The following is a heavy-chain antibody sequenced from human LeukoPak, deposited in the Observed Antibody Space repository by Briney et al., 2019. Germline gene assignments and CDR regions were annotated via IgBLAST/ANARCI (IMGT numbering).Heavy chain of an antibody. Sequence: PSETLSLTCTVSGGSISSYYWSWIRQPPGKGLEWIGYIYYSGSTNYNPSLKSRVTISVDTSKSQFSLKLSSVTAADTAVYYCASWEGYYYGMDVWGQGTTVTVSS. D-gene: IGHD1-26*01. CDR1: GGSISSYY. J-gene: IGHJ6*02. CDR3: ASWEGYYYGMDV. V-gene: IGHV4-59*01. CDR2: IYYSGST.